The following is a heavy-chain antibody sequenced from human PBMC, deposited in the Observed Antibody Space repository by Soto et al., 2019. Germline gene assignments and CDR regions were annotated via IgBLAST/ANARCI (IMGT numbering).Heavy chain of an antibody. D-gene: IGHD3-16*01. V-gene: IGHV1-69*02. J-gene: IGHJ4*02. Sequence: ASVKVSCKASGGTFSSYTISWVRQAPGQGLEWMGRIIPILGIANYAQKFQSRVTITADKSTSTAYMELSSLRSEDTAVYYCARAPPLGYFDYWGQGTLVTVSS. CDR1: GGTFSSYT. CDR3: ARAPPLGYFDY. CDR2: IIPILGIA.